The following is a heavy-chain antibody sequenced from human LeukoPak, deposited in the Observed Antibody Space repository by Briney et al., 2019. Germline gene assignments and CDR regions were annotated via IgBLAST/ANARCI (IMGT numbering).Heavy chain of an antibody. V-gene: IGHV4-4*07. CDR1: GGSISSNY. Sequence: SETLSLTCTVSGGSISSNYWSWIRQPAGKGLEWIGRVHTSGESNYHPSLKTRVTMSADTSKNQFSLRLSSVTAADTAVYFCASTKSVAGSYGDRSYWYFDLWGRGTLVTVSS. CDR3: ASTKSVAGSYGDRSYWYFDL. J-gene: IGHJ2*01. CDR2: VHTSGES. D-gene: IGHD3-10*01.